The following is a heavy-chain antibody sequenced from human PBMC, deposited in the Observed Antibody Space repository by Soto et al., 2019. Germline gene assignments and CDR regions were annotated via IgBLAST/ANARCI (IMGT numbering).Heavy chain of an antibody. CDR1: WFTFSSYA. V-gene: IGHV3-23*01. Sequence: GSSLSLSCAICWFTFSSYALNWVLQAPGKGLAWVSGISASGSGPFYADSVKCGFTISRDNSKNTLYLQMNILRAEDTALYYCVKHQSILVLGLLNWYDPWGQGTLVTVSS. J-gene: IGHJ5*02. CDR2: ISASGSGP. D-gene: IGHD2-21*01. CDR3: VKHQSILVLGLLNWYDP.